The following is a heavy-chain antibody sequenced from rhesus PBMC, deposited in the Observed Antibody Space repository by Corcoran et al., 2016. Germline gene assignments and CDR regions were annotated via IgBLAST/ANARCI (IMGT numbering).Heavy chain of an antibody. J-gene: IGHJ4*01. D-gene: IGHD5-24*01. CDR3: ANGGSGYTRGFDY. CDR2: ISNGGGST. V-gene: IGHV3S5*01. Sequence: EVQLVESGGGLVQPGGSLRLSCAASGFTFSSYGMSWVRQAPGKGLEWVSYISNGGGSTYYEDSLTGRFTLSRDNSNNTLSLQMNSLRAEDTAVYYCANGGSGYTRGFDYWGQGVLVTVSS. CDR1: GFTFSSYG.